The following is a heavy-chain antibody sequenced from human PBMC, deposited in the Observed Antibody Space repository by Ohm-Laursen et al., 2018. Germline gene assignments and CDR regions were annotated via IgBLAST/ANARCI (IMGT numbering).Heavy chain of an antibody. J-gene: IGHJ4*02. CDR3: AREGWLRTHYFDY. Sequence: GASVKVSCNASGYTFTGYYMHWVRQAPGQGLEWMGWINPNSGGTNYAQKFQGRVTMTRDTSISTAYMELSRLRSDDTAVYYCAREGWLRTHYFDYWGQGTLVTVSS. V-gene: IGHV1-2*02. CDR1: GYTFTGYY. D-gene: IGHD5-12*01. CDR2: INPNSGGT.